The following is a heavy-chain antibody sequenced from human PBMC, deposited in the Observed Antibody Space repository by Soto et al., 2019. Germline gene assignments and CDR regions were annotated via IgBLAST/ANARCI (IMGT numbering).Heavy chain of an antibody. CDR1: GGSISSGGYY. CDR3: ARFSPPRKSYDSNPGWFDP. D-gene: IGHD3-22*01. CDR2: VSSTGST. J-gene: IGHJ5*02. Sequence: PSETLSLTCTVSGGSISSGGYYWSWIRQHPGKGLEWIGYVSSTGSTNYNPSLKSRLTMSLDTSTNEVSLSLTSVTAADAAVYFCARFSPPRKSYDSNPGWFDPWGQGIMVTVSS. V-gene: IGHV4-61*08.